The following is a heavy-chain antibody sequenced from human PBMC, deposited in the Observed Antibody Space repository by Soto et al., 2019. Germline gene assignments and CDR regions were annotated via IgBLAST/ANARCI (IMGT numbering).Heavy chain of an antibody. D-gene: IGHD3-9*01. CDR2: IYYSGST. Sequence: KPSETLSLTCTVSGGSISSSSYYWGWIRQPPGKGLEWIGSIYYSGSTYYNPSLKSRVTISVDTSKNQFSLKLSSVTAADTAVYYCARQRGYYDILTGYYPYGMDVWGQGTTVTVSS. V-gene: IGHV4-39*01. CDR3: ARQRGYYDILTGYYPYGMDV. CDR1: GGSISSSSYY. J-gene: IGHJ6*02.